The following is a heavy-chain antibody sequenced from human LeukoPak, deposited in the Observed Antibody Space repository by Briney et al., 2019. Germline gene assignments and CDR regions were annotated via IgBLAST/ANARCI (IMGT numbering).Heavy chain of an antibody. J-gene: IGHJ3*02. D-gene: IGHD5-18*01. Sequence: EASVKVSCKASGYTFTGYYMHWVRQAPGQGLEWMGRINPNSGGTNYAQKFQGRGTMTRDTSISTAYMELSRLRSDDTAVYYCARVGYSSLAFDIWGQGTMVTVSS. CDR3: ARVGYSSLAFDI. V-gene: IGHV1-2*06. CDR1: GYTFTGYY. CDR2: INPNSGGT.